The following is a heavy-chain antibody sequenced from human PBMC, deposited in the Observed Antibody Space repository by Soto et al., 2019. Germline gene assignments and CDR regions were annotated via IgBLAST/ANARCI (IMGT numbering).Heavy chain of an antibody. CDR1: GFTFSNYA. D-gene: IGHD3-22*01. Sequence: QVQLVESGGGVVQPGRSLRVSCAASGFTFSNYAMHWVRQAPGKGLEWVAVVSYDGSKQFYADSVEGRFTISRDSSKSTLYLHMDNLRDEDTALYYSARDRVYYYDNSGYYNLDYWGQGTLVTVSS. V-gene: IGHV3-30-3*01. CDR2: VSYDGSKQ. J-gene: IGHJ4*02. CDR3: ARDRVYYYDNSGYYNLDY.